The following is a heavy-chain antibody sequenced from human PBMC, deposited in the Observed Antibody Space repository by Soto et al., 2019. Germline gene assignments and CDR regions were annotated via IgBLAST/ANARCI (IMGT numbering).Heavy chain of an antibody. Sequence: EVQLVESGGGLVQPGGSLRLSCAASGFTFSSYAMHWVRQAPGQGLEYVSAISSYGVSTYYANSVKGRFTISRDNSKNTLYLQLGSLRAEDMAVYYCARDPDSSGYYYFDYWGQGTLVTVPS. CDR3: ARDPDSSGYYYFDY. CDR1: GFTFSSYA. CDR2: ISSYGVST. V-gene: IGHV3-64*01. D-gene: IGHD3-22*01. J-gene: IGHJ4*02.